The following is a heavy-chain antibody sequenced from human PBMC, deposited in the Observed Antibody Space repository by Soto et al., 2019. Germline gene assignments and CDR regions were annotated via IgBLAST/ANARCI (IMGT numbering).Heavy chain of an antibody. CDR1: GFTFSNYG. V-gene: IGHV3-33*01. CDR3: GRDPYSGARYCLDL. D-gene: IGHD1-26*01. CDR2: KWFFVSGGNE. Sequence: LRLSCATSGFTFSNYGIHWVRQAPGKGLEWVAVKWFFVSGGNEYYADSVKGRFAISSDDSKQTAYLEMKSLRAEDTAVYYCGRDPYSGARYCLDLWGQGTQVTVSS. J-gene: IGHJ4*02.